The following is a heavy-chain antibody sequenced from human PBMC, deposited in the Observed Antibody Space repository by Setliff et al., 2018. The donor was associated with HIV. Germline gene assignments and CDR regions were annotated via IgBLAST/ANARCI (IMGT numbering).Heavy chain of an antibody. CDR1: GDSISSGSYY. J-gene: IGHJ5*02. CDR2: IHTTGST. CDR3: AKRTFGSGRFDP. Sequence: SETLSLTCTVSGDSISSGSYYWSWIRLPAGKGLEWIGQIHTTGSTNYNPSLKSRVTISIDTSKNQFSLKLNSVTATDTAVYYCAKRTFGSGRFDPWGQGTLVTVSS. D-gene: IGHD3-16*01. V-gene: IGHV4-61*09.